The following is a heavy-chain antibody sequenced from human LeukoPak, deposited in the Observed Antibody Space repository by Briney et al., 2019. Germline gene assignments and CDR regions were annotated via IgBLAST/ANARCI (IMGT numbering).Heavy chain of an antibody. J-gene: IGHJ4*02. V-gene: IGHV4-59*01. CDR2: IYYSGST. CDR3: ARDRGISYGRGNFDF. CDR1: GGSINNYY. D-gene: IGHD5-18*01. Sequence: SKTLSLTCTVSGGSINNYYWSWIRQPPGKGVEWIGYIYYSGSTSYSPSLKSRVTISVDTSKNQFSLKLSSVTAADTAVYYCARDRGISYGRGNFDFWGQGTLVTVSS.